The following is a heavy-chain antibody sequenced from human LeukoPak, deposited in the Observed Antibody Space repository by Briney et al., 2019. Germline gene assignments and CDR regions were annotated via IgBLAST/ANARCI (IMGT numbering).Heavy chain of an antibody. CDR1: GGTFSSYA. Sequence: SVKVSCKASGGTFSSYAISWVRQAPGQGLEWMGGIIPIFGTANYAQKFQGRATITTDESTSTAYMELSSLRSEDTAVYYCARDLGRVVRGISDYYYYMDVWGKGTTVTVSS. J-gene: IGHJ6*03. D-gene: IGHD3-10*01. CDR3: ARDLGRVVRGISDYYYYMDV. V-gene: IGHV1-69*05. CDR2: IIPIFGTA.